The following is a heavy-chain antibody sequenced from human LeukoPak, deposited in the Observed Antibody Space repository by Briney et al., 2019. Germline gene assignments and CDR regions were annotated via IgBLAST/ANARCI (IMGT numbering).Heavy chain of an antibody. D-gene: IGHD5-18*01. CDR3: ARGRRADTAMDYWYFDL. CDR2: IHSGGST. J-gene: IGHJ2*01. V-gene: IGHV3-53*01. CDR1: GFTASSSS. Sequence: GGSLTLSCAASGFTASSSSMSRVRQAAGRGLEWVSVIHSGGSTFYDDSVKGRFTISRDSSKNTLYLQMNSLRGEDTAVYFCARGRRADTAMDYWYFDLWGRGTLVTVSS.